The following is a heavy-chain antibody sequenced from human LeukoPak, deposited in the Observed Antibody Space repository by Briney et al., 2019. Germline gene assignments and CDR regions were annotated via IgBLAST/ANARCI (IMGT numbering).Heavy chain of an antibody. CDR1: GCTFSSYA. V-gene: IGHV1-69*04. J-gene: IGHJ4*02. CDR3: ARDSRYSSGWSVRPFDY. CDR2: IIPILGIA. Sequence: ASVKVSCKASGCTFSSYAISWVRQAPGQGLEWMGRIIPILGIANYAQKFQGRVTITADKSTSTAYMELSSLRSEDTAVYYCARDSRYSSGWSVRPFDYWGQGTLVTVSS. D-gene: IGHD6-19*01.